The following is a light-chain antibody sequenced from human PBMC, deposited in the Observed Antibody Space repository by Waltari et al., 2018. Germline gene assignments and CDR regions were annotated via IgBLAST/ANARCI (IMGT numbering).Light chain of an antibody. CDR3: AAWDDSLNGLV. V-gene: IGLV1-44*01. Sequence: QSVLIQPPSASETPGQRVTISCSGSNSNIGDNDVSWYRLLPGTAPKLLIYNNIPRPSGGPDRFSASKSGTSASLAIGGLQSEDEADYYCAAWDDSLNGLVFGSGTKVIAL. CDR1: NSNIGDND. J-gene: IGLJ1*01. CDR2: NNI.